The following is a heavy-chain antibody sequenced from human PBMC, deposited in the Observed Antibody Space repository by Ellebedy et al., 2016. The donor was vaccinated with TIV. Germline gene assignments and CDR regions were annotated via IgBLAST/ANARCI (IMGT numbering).Heavy chain of an antibody. CDR2: ISYSGNT. CDR1: GGSFDTTGYY. CDR3: ARLGRVAVAGTGYAFDI. J-gene: IGHJ3*02. D-gene: IGHD6-19*01. V-gene: IGHV4-39*01. Sequence: MPSETLSLTCTVSGGSFDTTGYYWAWIRQPPGKGLGWIGSISYSGNTYYSPSLKSRVTISVDTSKNQFSLNLTSVTAADTAVYYCARLGRVAVAGTGYAFDIWGQGTLVTVSS.